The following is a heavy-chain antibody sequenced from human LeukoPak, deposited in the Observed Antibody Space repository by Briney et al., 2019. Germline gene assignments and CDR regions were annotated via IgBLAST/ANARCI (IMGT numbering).Heavy chain of an antibody. J-gene: IGHJ4*02. Sequence: GASVKVSCKASGYTFTSYDFNWVRQATGHRPEWMGWMSPNSGDTGYAQKSQDRVTMTRNTSISTAYMELSSLRSDDTAVYYCARGPPNWGYDYWGPGTLVTVSS. CDR1: GYTFTSYD. CDR2: MSPNSGDT. V-gene: IGHV1-8*01. CDR3: ARGPPNWGYDY. D-gene: IGHD7-27*01.